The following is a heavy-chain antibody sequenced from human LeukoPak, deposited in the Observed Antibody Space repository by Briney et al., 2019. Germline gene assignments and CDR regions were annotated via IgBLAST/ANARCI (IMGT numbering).Heavy chain of an antibody. CDR3: AKVQKDTAMGYYFDY. CDR2: ISHDGSNK. D-gene: IGHD5-18*01. V-gene: IGHV3-30*18. CDR1: GFTFSSYG. J-gene: IGHJ4*02. Sequence: GGSLRLSCAASGFTFSSYGMHWVRQAPGKGLEWVAVISHDGSNKYYADSVKGRFTISRDNSKNTLYLQMNSLRAEDTAVYYCAKVQKDTAMGYYFDYWGQGTLVTVSS.